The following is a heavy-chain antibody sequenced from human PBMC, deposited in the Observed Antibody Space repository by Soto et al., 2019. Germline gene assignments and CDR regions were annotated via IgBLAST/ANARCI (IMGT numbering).Heavy chain of an antibody. CDR2: ISGSGGST. Sequence: HPGGSMRLSCAASGFTFSSYAMSWVRQAPGKGLEWVSAISGSGGSTYYADSVKGRFTISRDNSKNTLYLQMNSLRAEDTAVYYCAKDSGTFGGVIVYGYYYYGMDVWGQGTTVTVSS. CDR3: AKDSGTFGGVIVYGYYYYGMDV. J-gene: IGHJ6*02. V-gene: IGHV3-23*01. D-gene: IGHD3-16*02. CDR1: GFTFSSYA.